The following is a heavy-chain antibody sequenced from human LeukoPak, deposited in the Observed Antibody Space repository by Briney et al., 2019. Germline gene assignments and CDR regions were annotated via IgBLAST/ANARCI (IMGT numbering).Heavy chain of an antibody. J-gene: IGHJ6*03. D-gene: IGHD3-22*01. CDR2: INPNSGGT. Sequence: ASVKVSCKASGYTFTGYYMHWVRQAPGQGLEWMGWINPNSGGTNYAQKFQGRVTMTRDTSISTAYMVLSRLRSDDTAVYYCARDLVYYDSSGYSQTSQYYYYYMDVWGKGTTVNVSS. V-gene: IGHV1-2*02. CDR1: GYTFTGYY. CDR3: ARDLVYYDSSGYSQTSQYYYYYMDV.